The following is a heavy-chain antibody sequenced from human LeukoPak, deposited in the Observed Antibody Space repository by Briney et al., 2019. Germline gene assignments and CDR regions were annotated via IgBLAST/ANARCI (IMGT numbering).Heavy chain of an antibody. D-gene: IGHD7-27*01. J-gene: IGHJ4*02. CDR2: IYSGGST. CDR3: ARGLTGVNFFGY. Sequence: GGSLRLSCAASGFTVSSNYMSWVRQAPGKGLEWVSVIYSGGSTYYADSVKGRFTISRDGSKNTLFLQMNSLRAEDTAVYYCARGLTGVNFFGYWGQGTLVTVSS. V-gene: IGHV3-53*01. CDR1: GFTVSSNY.